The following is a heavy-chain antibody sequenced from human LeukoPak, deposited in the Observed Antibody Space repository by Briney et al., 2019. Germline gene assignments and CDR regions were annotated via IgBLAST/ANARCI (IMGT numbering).Heavy chain of an antibody. V-gene: IGHV4-39*01. CDR1: GGSVSSSTYY. CDR3: ARRRRSNSSHDY. D-gene: IGHD6-6*01. CDR2: IYYSGST. Sequence: PSETLSLTCTVSGGSVSSSTYYLDWIRQPPGKGLEWIGTIYYSGSTYYNPSLKSRVTISVDTSKNQFSLRLSSVTAADTAVYYCARRRRSNSSHDYWGQGTLVTVSS. J-gene: IGHJ4*02.